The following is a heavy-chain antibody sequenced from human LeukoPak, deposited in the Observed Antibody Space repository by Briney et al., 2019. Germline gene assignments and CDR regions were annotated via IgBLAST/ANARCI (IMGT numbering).Heavy chain of an antibody. Sequence: SETLSLTCAVYGGSFSGYYWSWIRQPPGKGLEWIGEINHSGSTNYNPSLKSRVTISVDTSKNQFSLKLSSVTAADTAVYYCARRRYSSGWYYWGQGTLVTVSS. J-gene: IGHJ4*02. CDR2: INHSGST. CDR1: GGSFSGYY. V-gene: IGHV4-34*01. CDR3: ARRRYSSGWYY. D-gene: IGHD6-19*01.